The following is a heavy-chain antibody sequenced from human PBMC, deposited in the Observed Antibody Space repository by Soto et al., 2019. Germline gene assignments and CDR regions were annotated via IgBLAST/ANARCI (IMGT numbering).Heavy chain of an antibody. Sequence: QVQLVQSGAEVKKPGASVKVSFKASGYTFTSYYMHWVRQAPGQGLEWMAIINPSGGSTSYAQRCQGRVTMTRDTATSTVYMELSSLRSEDTAVYYCARGARGYDAYYCDDWGQGTLVTVSS. CDR3: ARGARGYDAYYCDD. J-gene: IGHJ4*02. D-gene: IGHD5-12*01. CDR2: INPSGGST. CDR1: GYTFTSYY. V-gene: IGHV1-46*01.